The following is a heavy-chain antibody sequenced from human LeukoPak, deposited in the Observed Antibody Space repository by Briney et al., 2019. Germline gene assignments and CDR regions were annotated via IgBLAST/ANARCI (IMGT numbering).Heavy chain of an antibody. CDR3: ATAPVGSYLYWYFDL. CDR1: GYTLTELS. Sequence: GASVKVSCKVSGYTLTELSMHWVRQAPGKGFEWMGGFDPEDGETIYAQKFQGRVTMTEDTSTDTAYMELSSLRSEDTAVYYCATAPVGSYLYWYFDLWGRGTLVTVSS. D-gene: IGHD1-26*01. J-gene: IGHJ2*01. CDR2: FDPEDGET. V-gene: IGHV1-24*01.